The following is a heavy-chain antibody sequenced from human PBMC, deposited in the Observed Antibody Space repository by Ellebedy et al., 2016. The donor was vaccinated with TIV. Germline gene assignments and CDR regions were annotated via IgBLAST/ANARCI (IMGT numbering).Heavy chain of an antibody. CDR1: GYTLSELS. D-gene: IGHD3-10*01. J-gene: IGHJ4*02. CDR3: SIWQV. CDR2: LDREDGET. Sequence: AASVKVSCKVSGYTLSELSMHWVRQAPGKGLEWMGGLDREDGETIYAPKFQGRVTMTKDTSTDTAHLDLSSLTSEDTAVYYCSIWQVWGQGTLVSISS. V-gene: IGHV1-24*01.